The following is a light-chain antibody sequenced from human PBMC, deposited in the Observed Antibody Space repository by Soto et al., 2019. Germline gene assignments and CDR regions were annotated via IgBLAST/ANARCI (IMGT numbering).Light chain of an antibody. CDR1: QSVGSSY. V-gene: IGKV3-20*01. CDR3: QHYGRSPPSWT. J-gene: IGKJ1*01. Sequence: ETVLTQSPGTLSLSPGERATLSCRASQSVGSSYLAWYQQKPGQAPRLLIYDASTRATGIPDRFSGSGSGTDFTLTISRLEPEDFAVYYCQHYGRSPPSWTFGQGTKVETK. CDR2: DAS.